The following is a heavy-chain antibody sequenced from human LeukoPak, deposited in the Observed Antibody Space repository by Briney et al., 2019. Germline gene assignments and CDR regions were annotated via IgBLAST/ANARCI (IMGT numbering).Heavy chain of an antibody. D-gene: IGHD3-10*01. CDR1: GFTFSGCA. V-gene: IGHV3-23*01. J-gene: IGHJ4*02. CDR3: AKYGSGTYYNGLH. CDR2: ISVSGENT. Sequence: GGSLRLSCAASGFTFSGCAMTWVRQAPGKGLQWVSTISVSGENTYYADSVKGRFTISRDISKSTLYLQMNSLRDEDTALYYCAKYGSGTYYNGLHWGQGTLVTVSS.